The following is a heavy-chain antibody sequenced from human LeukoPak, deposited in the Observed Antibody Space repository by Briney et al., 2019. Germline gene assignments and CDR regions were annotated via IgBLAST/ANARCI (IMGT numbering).Heavy chain of an antibody. J-gene: IGHJ3*02. CDR3: ARLRRGYAFDI. D-gene: IGHD5-12*01. Sequence: GASVKVSCKASGGTFSSYAISWARQAPGQGLEWMGGIIPIFGTANYAQKFQGRVTITTDESTSTAYMELSSLRSEDTAVYYCARLRRGYAFDIWGQGTMATVSS. CDR2: IIPIFGTA. CDR1: GGTFSSYA. V-gene: IGHV1-69*05.